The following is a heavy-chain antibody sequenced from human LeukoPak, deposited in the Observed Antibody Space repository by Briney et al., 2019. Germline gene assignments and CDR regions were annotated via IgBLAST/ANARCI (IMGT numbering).Heavy chain of an antibody. CDR1: GFTFSNAW. J-gene: IGHJ5*02. Sequence: TGGSLRLSCAASGFTFSNAWMSWVRQAPGKGLEWVGRIKSKTDGGTTDYAAPVKGRFTISRDDSKNTLYLQMNSLKTEDTAVYYCTTATYDFWSGYFSWGQGTLVTVSS. CDR2: IKSKTDGGTT. D-gene: IGHD3-3*01. V-gene: IGHV3-15*01. CDR3: TTATYDFWSGYFS.